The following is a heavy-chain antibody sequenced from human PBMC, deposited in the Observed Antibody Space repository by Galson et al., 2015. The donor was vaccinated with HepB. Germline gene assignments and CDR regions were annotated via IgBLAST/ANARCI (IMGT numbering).Heavy chain of an antibody. Sequence: SLRLSCAASGFTFSSYAMSWVRQAPGKGLEWVSAISGSGGSTYYADSVKGRFTISRDNSKNTLYLQMNSLRAEDTAVYYCAKAPYYCDSSGMDYWGQGTLVTVSS. D-gene: IGHD3-22*01. CDR1: GFTFSSYA. J-gene: IGHJ4*02. V-gene: IGHV3-23*01. CDR2: ISGSGGST. CDR3: AKAPYYCDSSGMDY.